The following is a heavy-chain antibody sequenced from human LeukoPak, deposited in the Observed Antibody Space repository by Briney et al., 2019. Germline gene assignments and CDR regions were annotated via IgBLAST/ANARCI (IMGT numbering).Heavy chain of an antibody. V-gene: IGHV4-59*12. CDR3: ARVFSSGRTAASDY. Sequence: SETLSLTCTVSGGSISSYYWGWIRQPPGKGLEWIGSIYYSGSTYYNPSLKSRVTISVDTSKNQFSLKLSSVTAADTAVYYCARVFSSGRTAASDYWGQGTLVTVSS. D-gene: IGHD6-19*01. CDR1: GGSISSYY. J-gene: IGHJ4*02. CDR2: IYYSGST.